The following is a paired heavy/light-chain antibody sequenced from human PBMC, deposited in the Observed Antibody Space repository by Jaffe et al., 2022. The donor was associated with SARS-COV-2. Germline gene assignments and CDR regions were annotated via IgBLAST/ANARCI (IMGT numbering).Heavy chain of an antibody. J-gene: IGHJ4*02. CDR1: GYTFTSYW. Sequence: EVQLVQSGAEVKRPGESLKISCKASGYTFTSYWIGWVRQMPGKGLEWVGIIYCGDSDTRYSPSFQGQVTISADRSISTAYLQWSSLKASDTAIYYCARSDGVAILDYWGQGTLVTVSS. CDR3: ARSDGVAILDY. V-gene: IGHV5-51*01. D-gene: IGHD3-3*01. CDR2: IYCGDSDT.
Light chain of an antibody. CDR3: CAYVGRYTFV. J-gene: IGLJ1*01. Sequence: QSALSQPRSVSGSPGQSVTISCTGTSSDVGTYKTVSWYQQHPGKAPKVMIFDVSKRPSGVPDRFSGSRSGNTASLTISGLQGEDEADYYCCAYVGRYTFVFGTGTQVAVL. CDR2: DVS. V-gene: IGLV2-11*01. CDR1: SSDVGTYKT.